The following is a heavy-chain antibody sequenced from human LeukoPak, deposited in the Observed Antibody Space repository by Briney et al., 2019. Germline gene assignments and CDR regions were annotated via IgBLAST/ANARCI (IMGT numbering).Heavy chain of an antibody. J-gene: IGHJ5*02. CDR3: ARGRIGYRYYYGSGSPLGWFDP. V-gene: IGHV4-30-4*08. CDR2: IYYSGST. Sequence: SQTLSLTCTVSGGSISSGDYYWSWIRQPPGKGLEWIGYIYYSGSTYYNPSLKSRVTISVDTSKNQFSLKLSSVTAADTAVYYCARGRIGYRYYYGSGSPLGWFDPWGQGTLVTVSS. D-gene: IGHD3-10*01. CDR1: GGSISSGDYY.